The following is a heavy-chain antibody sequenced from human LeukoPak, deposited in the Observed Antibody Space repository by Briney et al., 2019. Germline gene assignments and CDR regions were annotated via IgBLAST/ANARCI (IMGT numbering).Heavy chain of an antibody. CDR1: GASISSYY. J-gene: IGHJ4*02. Sequence: SETLSLTCTVSGASISSYYWSWIRQPPGKGLEWIGYIYYSGSTNYNPSLKSRVTISVDTSKNQFSLNLSSVTAADTAVYYCARGSIGYYDYVWGSYRLKDFDYWGQGTLVTVSS. CDR3: ARGSIGYYDYVWGSYRLKDFDY. V-gene: IGHV4-59*01. CDR2: IYYSGST. D-gene: IGHD3-16*02.